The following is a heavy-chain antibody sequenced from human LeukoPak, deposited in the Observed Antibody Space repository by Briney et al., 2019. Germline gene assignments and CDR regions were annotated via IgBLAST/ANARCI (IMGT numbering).Heavy chain of an antibody. CDR2: ISGSGDNT. V-gene: IGHV3-23*01. D-gene: IGHD4-11*01. CDR3: ARGSAYTPPDY. Sequence: GGSLRLSCAASGFTFSSYAMSWVRQVPGKGLEWVSVISGSGDNTYYADSVKGRFTISRDNSKNMLYLQMNSLRDEDTAVYYCARGSAYTPPDYWGQGTLVTVSS. CDR1: GFTFSSYA. J-gene: IGHJ4*02.